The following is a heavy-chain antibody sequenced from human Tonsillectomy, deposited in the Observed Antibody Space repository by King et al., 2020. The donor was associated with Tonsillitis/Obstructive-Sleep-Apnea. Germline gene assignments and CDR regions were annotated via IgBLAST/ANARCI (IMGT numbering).Heavy chain of an antibody. CDR1: GGSFSGYY. Sequence: VQLQQWGAGLLKPSETLSLTCAVYGGSFSGYYWSWIRQPPGKGLEWIGEINHSGSTNYNPSLKSRVTISVDTSKNQFSLKLSSVTAADTAVYYCARGGGDYGDDYFDYWGQGTLVTVSS. CDR3: ARGGGDYGDDYFDY. CDR2: INHSGST. J-gene: IGHJ4*02. V-gene: IGHV4-34*01. D-gene: IGHD4-17*01.